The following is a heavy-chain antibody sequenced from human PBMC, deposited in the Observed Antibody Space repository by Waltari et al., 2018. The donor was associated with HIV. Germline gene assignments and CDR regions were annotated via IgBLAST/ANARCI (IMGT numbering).Heavy chain of an antibody. D-gene: IGHD3-22*01. CDR2: INHSGST. CDR1: GGSFSGYY. CDR3: ARGWYYDSSGHSFVDS. J-gene: IGHJ4*02. Sequence: QVQLQQWGAGLLKPSETLSLTCAVYGGSFSGYYWSWIRQPPGKGLEWIGEINHSGSTNYKPSLKSRVTISVDTSKNQFSLKLSSVTAADTAVYYCARGWYYDSSGHSFVDSWGQGTLVTVSS. V-gene: IGHV4-34*01.